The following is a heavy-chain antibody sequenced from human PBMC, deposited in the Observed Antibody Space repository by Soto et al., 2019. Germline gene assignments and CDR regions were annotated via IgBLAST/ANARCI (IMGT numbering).Heavy chain of an antibody. Sequence: QVQLVQSGAEVKTAGSSVKVSCKASGGSFTSYILTWVRQAPGQGLEWMGRIIPVLGVEYYAQKFQDRVTITADKSTDTASMELSSLRSEDTAVYYCAKSPNPGSATPSSSGMDVVGLGNTVTVSS. V-gene: IGHV1-69*02. CDR2: IIPVLGVE. CDR3: AKSPNPGSATPSSSGMDV. CDR1: GGSFTSYI. J-gene: IGHJ6*02. D-gene: IGHD2-15*01.